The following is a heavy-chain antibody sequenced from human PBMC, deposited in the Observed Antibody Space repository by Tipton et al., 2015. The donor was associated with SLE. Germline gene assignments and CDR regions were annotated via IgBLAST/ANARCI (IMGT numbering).Heavy chain of an antibody. J-gene: IGHJ4*02. CDR2: IHYSGST. V-gene: IGHV4-59*11. D-gene: IGHD2/OR15-2a*01. CDR3: ARGPFD. Sequence: TLSLTCTVSGGSISSHYWSWIRQPPGKGLEWIGYIHYSGSTNYNPSLKNRVTMSVDTSKNQFSLNLKSVTVADTAVYYCARGPFDWGQGTLVTVSS. CDR1: GGSISSHY.